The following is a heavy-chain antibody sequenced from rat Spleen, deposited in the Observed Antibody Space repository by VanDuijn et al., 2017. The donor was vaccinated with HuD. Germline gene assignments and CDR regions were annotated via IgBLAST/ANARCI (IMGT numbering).Heavy chain of an antibody. V-gene: IGHV2-32*01. CDR1: GFSLTSYH. CDR2: LCTGGNT. CDR3: TRDHSYWGSYYPGGFAY. D-gene: IGHD1-12*02. J-gene: IGHJ2*01. Sequence: QVQLKESGPGLVQPSQTLSLTCTVSGFSLTSYHVHWVRQPPGKVMEWLGLLCTGGNTGYNSAIKSRLSITRDTAKSQVFLRMNSLETEDTAIYFCTRDHSYWGSYYPGGFAYWGQGVMVTVSS.